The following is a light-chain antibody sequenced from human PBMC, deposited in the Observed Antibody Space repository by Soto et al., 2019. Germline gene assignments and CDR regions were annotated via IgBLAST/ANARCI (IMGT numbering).Light chain of an antibody. CDR1: SSDVGGYNY. J-gene: IGLJ3*02. V-gene: IGLV2-8*01. CDR2: EVS. CDR3: ASRDDNLSGHWM. Sequence: QSALTQPPSASGSPGQSVTISCTGTSSDVGGYNYVSWYQQHPGKAPKLMIYEVSKRPSGVPDRFSGSKSGNTASLTVSGLQAEDEADYYCASRDDNLSGHWMFGGGTKLTVL.